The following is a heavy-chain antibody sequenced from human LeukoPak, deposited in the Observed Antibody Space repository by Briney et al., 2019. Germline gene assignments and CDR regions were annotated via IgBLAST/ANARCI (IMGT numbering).Heavy chain of an antibody. CDR1: GFTFDDYA. J-gene: IGHJ4*02. V-gene: IGHV3-9*01. D-gene: IGHD5-18*01. CDR3: AIVDTAMVLDY. CDR2: ISWNSGSI. Sequence: GRSLRLSCAASGFTFDDYAMHWVRQAPGKGLEWVSGISWNSGSIGYADSVKGRFTISRDNAKNSLYLQMSSLRAEDTALYYCAIVDTAMVLDYWGQGTLVTVSS.